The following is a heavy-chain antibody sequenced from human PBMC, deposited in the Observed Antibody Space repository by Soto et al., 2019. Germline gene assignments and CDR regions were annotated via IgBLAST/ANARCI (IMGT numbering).Heavy chain of an antibody. J-gene: IGHJ6*02. CDR3: ARRVSSTSFYYYRMDV. V-gene: IGHV1-3*01. CDR1: GYTFTSYA. Sequence: GASVKVSCKASGYTFTSYAMHWVRQAPGQRLEWMGWINAGNGNTKYSQKFQGRVTITRDTSASTAYMELSSLRSEDTAVYYCARRVSSTSFYYYRMDVWGQGTTVTVCS. D-gene: IGHD2-2*01. CDR2: INAGNGNT.